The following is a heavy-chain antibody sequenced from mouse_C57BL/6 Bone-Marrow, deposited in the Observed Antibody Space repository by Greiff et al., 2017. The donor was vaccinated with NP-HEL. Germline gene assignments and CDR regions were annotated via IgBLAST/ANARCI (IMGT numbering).Heavy chain of an antibody. Sequence: QVQLQQPGTELVKPGASVKLSCKASGYTFTSYWMHWVKQRPGQGLEWIGNINPSNGGTNYNEKFKSKATLTVDKSSSTAYMQLSSLTSEDSAVYYCARSGHTYGSSYYAMDYWGQGTSVTVSS. V-gene: IGHV1-53*01. CDR3: ARSGHTYGSSYYAMDY. CDR1: GYTFTSYW. D-gene: IGHD1-1*01. J-gene: IGHJ4*01. CDR2: INPSNGGT.